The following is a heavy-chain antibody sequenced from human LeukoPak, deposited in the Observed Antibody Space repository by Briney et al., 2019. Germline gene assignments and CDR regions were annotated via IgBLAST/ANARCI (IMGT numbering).Heavy chain of an antibody. J-gene: IGHJ6*03. D-gene: IGHD3-9*01. Sequence: GGSLRLSCAAPGFTFRSYAMNWVRQAPGKGLEWVSSVSGSGSVTFYGDSVKGRFTISRDNSKNTLYLQMDSLRAEDTAVYYCAKAPYDNKYYYMGVWGRGTTVTVSS. CDR3: AKAPYDNKYYYMGV. V-gene: IGHV3-23*01. CDR1: GFTFRSYA. CDR2: VSGSGSVT.